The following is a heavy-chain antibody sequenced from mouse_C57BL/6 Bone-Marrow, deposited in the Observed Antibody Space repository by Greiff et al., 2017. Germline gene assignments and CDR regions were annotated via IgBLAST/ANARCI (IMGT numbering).Heavy chain of an antibody. J-gene: IGHJ1*03. CDR3: ARIYGSSHWYFDV. CDR2: IYPSSGNT. D-gene: IGHD1-1*01. Sequence: VKLMESGAELARPGASVKLSCKASGYTFTSYGISWVKQRTGQGLEWIGEIYPSSGNTYYNEKFKGKATLTADKSSSTAYMELRSLTSEDSAVYFCARIYGSSHWYFDVWGTGTTVTVSS. V-gene: IGHV1-81*01. CDR1: GYTFTSYG.